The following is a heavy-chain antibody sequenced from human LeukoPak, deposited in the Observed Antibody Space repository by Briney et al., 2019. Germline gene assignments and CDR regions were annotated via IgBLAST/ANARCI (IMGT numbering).Heavy chain of an antibody. V-gene: IGHV1-24*01. D-gene: IGHD7-27*01. CDR1: GYTLTELS. J-gene: IGHJ4*02. CDR3: ATGLTGDSWGGIDY. CDR2: FDPEDGET. Sequence: ASVKVSCKVSGYTLTELSMHWVRQAPGKGLEWMGGFDPEDGETIYAQKFQGRVTMTEDTSTDTAYMELSSLRSEDTAVYYCATGLTGDSWGGIDYWGQGTLVTVSS.